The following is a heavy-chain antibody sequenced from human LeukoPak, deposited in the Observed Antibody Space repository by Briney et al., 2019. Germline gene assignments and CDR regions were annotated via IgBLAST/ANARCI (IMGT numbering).Heavy chain of an antibody. J-gene: IGHJ6*03. D-gene: IGHD1-26*01. Sequence: PGGSLRLSCTASGFTFGDYAMSWVRQAPGKGLEWVANIKQDGSEKYYVDSVKGRFTISRDNAKNSLYLQMNSLRAEDTAVYYCAELTWDYYYYYYMDVWGKGTTVTVSS. CDR2: IKQDGSEK. CDR3: AELTWDYYYYYYMDV. CDR1: GFTFGDYA. V-gene: IGHV3-7*01.